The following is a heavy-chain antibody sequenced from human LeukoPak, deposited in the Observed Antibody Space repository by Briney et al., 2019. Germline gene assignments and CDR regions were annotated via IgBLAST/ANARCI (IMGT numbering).Heavy chain of an antibody. V-gene: IGHV1-69*13. J-gene: IGHJ4*02. Sequence: SVKVSCKASGGTFSSYAISWVRQAPGQGLEWMGGIIPIFGTANYAQKFQGRVTITADESTSTAYMELSSLRSEDTAVYYCARGRLAQWLVGGVGYYLDYWGQGTLVTVSS. D-gene: IGHD6-19*01. CDR3: ARGRLAQWLVGGVGYYLDY. CDR2: IIPIFGTA. CDR1: GGTFSSYA.